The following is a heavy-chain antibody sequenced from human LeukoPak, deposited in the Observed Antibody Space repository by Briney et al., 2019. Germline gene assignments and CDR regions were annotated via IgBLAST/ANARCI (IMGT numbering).Heavy chain of an antibody. V-gene: IGHV4-59*01. CDR2: IYYSGST. D-gene: IGHD2-2*01. Sequence: SETLSLTCTVSGGSISSYYWGWIRQPPGKGLEWIGYIYYSGSTNYNPSLKSRVTISVDTSKNQFSLKLSSVTAADTAVYYCARAPSDIVVVPAAPPRYYYYGMDVWGKGTTVTVSS. J-gene: IGHJ6*04. CDR3: ARAPSDIVVVPAAPPRYYYYGMDV. CDR1: GGSISSYY.